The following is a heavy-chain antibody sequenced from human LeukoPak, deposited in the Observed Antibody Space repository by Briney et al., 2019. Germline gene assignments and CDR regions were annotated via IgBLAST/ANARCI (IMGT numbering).Heavy chain of an antibody. CDR1: GFTVSSNY. J-gene: IGHJ4*02. CDR2: IYSGGST. D-gene: IGHD6-19*01. Sequence: GGSLRLSCAASGFTVSSNYMSWVRQAPGKGLEWVSVIYSGGSTYYADSVKGRFTISRDNSKNTLYLQMSSLRAEDTAVYYCARGPLGYSGGSDNGGQETLVPVSS. CDR3: ARGPLGYSGGSDN. V-gene: IGHV3-66*01.